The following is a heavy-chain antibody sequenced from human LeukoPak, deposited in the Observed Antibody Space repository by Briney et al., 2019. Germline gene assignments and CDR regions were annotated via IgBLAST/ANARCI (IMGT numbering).Heavy chain of an antibody. CDR3: AREEYSGYDLGY. CDR1: GFTFSSYW. D-gene: IGHD5-12*01. CDR2: INSDGSST. J-gene: IGHJ4*02. V-gene: IGHV3-74*01. Sequence: GGSLRFSCAASGFTFSSYWMHWVRQAPGKGLVWVSRINSDGSSTSYADSVKGRFTMSRDNAKNTLYLQMNSLRAEDTAVYYCAREEYSGYDLGYWGQGTLVTVSS.